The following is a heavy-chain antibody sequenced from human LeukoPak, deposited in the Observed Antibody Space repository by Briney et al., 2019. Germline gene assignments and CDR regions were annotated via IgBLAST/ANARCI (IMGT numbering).Heavy chain of an antibody. D-gene: IGHD3-22*01. CDR1: GFTFSSYA. CDR3: AKSDYYDSSGYYYGSDY. J-gene: IGHJ4*02. Sequence: GGSLRLSCATSGFTFSSYAMTWVRQAPGKGLEWVSGISGSGGSTYYADSVKGRFTISRDNSKNTLYVQMNSLRAEDTAVYYCAKSDYYDSSGYYYGSDYWGQGTLVTVSS. CDR2: ISGSGGST. V-gene: IGHV3-23*01.